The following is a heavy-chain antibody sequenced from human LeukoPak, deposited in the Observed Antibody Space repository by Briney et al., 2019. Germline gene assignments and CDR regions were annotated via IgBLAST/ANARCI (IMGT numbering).Heavy chain of an antibody. CDR2: INHSGST. CDR3: ASPYCSGGSCLSPFDY. D-gene: IGHD2-15*01. V-gene: IGHV4-34*01. J-gene: IGHJ4*02. Sequence: SETLSLTCAVYGGSFSGYYWSWIRQPPGKGLEWIGEINHSGSTNYNPSLKSRVTISVDTSKNQFSLKLSSVTAADTAVYYCASPYCSGGSCLSPFDYWGQGTLVTVSS. CDR1: GGSFSGYY.